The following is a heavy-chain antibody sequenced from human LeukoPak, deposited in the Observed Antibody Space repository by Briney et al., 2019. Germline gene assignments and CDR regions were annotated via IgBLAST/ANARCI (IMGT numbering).Heavy chain of an antibody. J-gene: IGHJ4*02. CDR2: IIPILGIA. V-gene: IGHV1-69*02. Sequence: PVKVSCKASGGTFSSYTISWVRQAPGQGLEWMGRIIPILGIANYAQKFQGRVTITADKSTSTAYMELSSLRSEDTAVYYCARSRDYGDYSFDYWGQGTLVTVSS. D-gene: IGHD4-17*01. CDR3: ARSRDYGDYSFDY. CDR1: GGTFSSYT.